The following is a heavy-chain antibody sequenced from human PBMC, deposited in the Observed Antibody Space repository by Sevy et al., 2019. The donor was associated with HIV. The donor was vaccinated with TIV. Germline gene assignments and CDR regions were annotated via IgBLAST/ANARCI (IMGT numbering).Heavy chain of an antibody. CDR3: ARLRWDLVVVPGATPGCYFDS. Sequence: SETLSLTCTVSGDSINTYYWSWIRQPPGKGLEWIGYVSHSGNTNYNPSLKSPVSMSVDTSTNQFSLKAKSVTAADTAVYYCARLRWDLVVVPGATPGCYFDSWGQGTLVTVSS. D-gene: IGHD2-2*02. CDR2: VSHSGNT. V-gene: IGHV4-59*08. CDR1: GDSINTYY. J-gene: IGHJ4*02.